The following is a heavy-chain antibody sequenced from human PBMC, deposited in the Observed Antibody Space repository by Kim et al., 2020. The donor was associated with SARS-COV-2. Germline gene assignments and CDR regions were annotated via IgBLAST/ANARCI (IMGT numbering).Heavy chain of an antibody. CDR3: AREGYYYDSSGYFFDY. J-gene: IGHJ4*02. V-gene: IGHV3-11*06. Sequence: SVKGRFTISIDNAKNSLYLQMNSLRAEDTAVYYCAREGYYYDSSGYFFDYWGQGTLVTVSS. D-gene: IGHD3-22*01.